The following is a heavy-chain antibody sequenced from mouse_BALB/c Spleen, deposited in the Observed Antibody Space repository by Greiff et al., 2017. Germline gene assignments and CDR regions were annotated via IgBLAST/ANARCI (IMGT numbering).Heavy chain of an antibody. Sequence: EVQGVESGGGLVQPGGSRKLSCAASGFTFSSFGMHWVRQAPEKGLEWVAYISSGSSTIYYADTVKGRFTISRDNPKNTLFLQMTSLRSEDTAMYYCARTDSPIYYGYDGAWCAYWGQGTLVTVAA. CDR3: ARTDSPIYYGYDGAWCAY. CDR2: ISSGSSTI. V-gene: IGHV5-17*02. CDR1: GFTFSSFG. D-gene: IGHD2-2*01. J-gene: IGHJ3*01.